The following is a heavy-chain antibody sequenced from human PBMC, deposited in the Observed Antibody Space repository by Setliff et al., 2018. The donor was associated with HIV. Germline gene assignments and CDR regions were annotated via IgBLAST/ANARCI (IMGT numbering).Heavy chain of an antibody. V-gene: IGHV4-59*11. CDR1: GASITSHY. D-gene: IGHD4-17*01. CDR2: IYPTGST. J-gene: IGHJ4*01. Sequence: SETLSLTCTVSGASITSHYWIWIRQSPGRELEWIGYIYPTGSTNHNPSLQSRVSISMDASQNNFSLKATSVTSAATAVYYCAKGAGFYGDYTFDYWGQGTLVTVSS. CDR3: AKGAGFYGDYTFDY.